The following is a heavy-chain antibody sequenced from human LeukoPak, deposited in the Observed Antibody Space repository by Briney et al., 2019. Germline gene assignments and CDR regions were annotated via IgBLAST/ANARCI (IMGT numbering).Heavy chain of an antibody. CDR2: IQHDGSNK. D-gene: IGHD2-2*01. J-gene: IGHJ4*02. CDR3: AKDFLGYCSSTSCSYFDY. Sequence: GGSLRLSCAASGFTLSSYGVHWVRQAPDKGLEWVAFIQHDGSNKYYAASVKGRFTISRDNSKNTLYLQMNSLRAEDTAVYYCAKDFLGYCSSTSCSYFDYWGQGTLVTVSS. CDR1: GFTLSSYG. V-gene: IGHV3-30*02.